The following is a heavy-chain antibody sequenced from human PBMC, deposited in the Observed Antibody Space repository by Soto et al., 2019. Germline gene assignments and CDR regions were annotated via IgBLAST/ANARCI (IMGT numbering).Heavy chain of an antibody. CDR2: IYSGGST. V-gene: IGHV3-53*02. J-gene: IGHJ4*02. Sequence: EVQLVETGGGLIQPGGSLRLSCAASGFTVSSNYMSWVRQAPGKGLEWVSVIYSGGSTYYADSVKGRFTISRDNSKNTLYLQMNSLRAEDTAVYYCASENPDTAMGPTDYWCQGTLVTVSS. D-gene: IGHD5-18*01. CDR1: GFTVSSNY. CDR3: ASENPDTAMGPTDY.